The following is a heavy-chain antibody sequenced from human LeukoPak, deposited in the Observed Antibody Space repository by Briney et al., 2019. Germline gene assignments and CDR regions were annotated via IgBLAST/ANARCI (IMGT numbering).Heavy chain of an antibody. CDR2: IKQDGSER. CDR1: GFTFSSYW. D-gene: IGHD3-10*01. CDR3: ARGLIRGVIGIDY. V-gene: IGHV3-7*01. J-gene: IGHJ4*02. Sequence: GGSLRLSCAASGFTFSSYWMSWVRQAPGRGLEWVANIKQDGSERYYVDSVKGRFTISRDNANNSLFLQMNSLSAEDTATYYCARGLIRGVIGIDYWGRGTLVTVSS.